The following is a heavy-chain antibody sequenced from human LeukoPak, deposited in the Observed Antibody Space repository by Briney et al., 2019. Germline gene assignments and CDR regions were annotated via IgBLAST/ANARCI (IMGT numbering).Heavy chain of an antibody. V-gene: IGHV3-11*01. CDR1: GFTFSDYY. Sequence: GGSLRLSCAASGFTFSDYYMSWIRQAPGKGLEWVSYISSSGSTIYYADSVKGRFTISRDNAKNSLYLQMNSLRAEDTALYYCAKDHYYGSGSYYNTFDYWGQGTLVTVSS. D-gene: IGHD3-10*01. CDR2: ISSSGSTI. J-gene: IGHJ4*02. CDR3: AKDHYYGSGSYYNTFDY.